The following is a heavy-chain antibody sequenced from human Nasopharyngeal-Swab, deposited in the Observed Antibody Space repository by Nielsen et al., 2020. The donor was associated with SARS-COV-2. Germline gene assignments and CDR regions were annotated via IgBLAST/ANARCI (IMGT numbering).Heavy chain of an antibody. J-gene: IGHJ6*02. CDR3: AKGGGYSYYYGMDV. V-gene: IGHV3-23*01. D-gene: IGHD5-18*01. Sequence: GGSLRLSCVASGFTFSSYAMSWVRQAPGKGLEWVSAISGSGGSTYYADSVKGRFTISRDNSKNTLYLQMNSLRAEDTAVYYCAKGGGYSYYYGMDVWGQGTTVTVSS. CDR2: ISGSGGST. CDR1: GFTFSSYA.